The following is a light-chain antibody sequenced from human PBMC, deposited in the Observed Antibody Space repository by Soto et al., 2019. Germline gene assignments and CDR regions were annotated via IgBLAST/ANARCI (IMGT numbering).Light chain of an antibody. CDR3: QSYDNSLSAWV. J-gene: IGLJ3*02. CDR1: SSNIGAGYD. CDR2: GDG. Sequence: QSVLTQPPSVSGAPGQRVTISCTGSSSNIGAGYDVHWYHQLPGTAPKRVMYGDGNRPSGVPDRFSGSKSGSSVSLAITGLQAEDECDYYCQSYDNSLSAWVFGGGTKLTVL. V-gene: IGLV1-40*01.